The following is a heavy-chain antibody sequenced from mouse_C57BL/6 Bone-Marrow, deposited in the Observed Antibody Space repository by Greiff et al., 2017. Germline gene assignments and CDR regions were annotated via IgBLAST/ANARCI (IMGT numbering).Heavy chain of an antibody. CDR1: GYTFTSYW. J-gene: IGHJ1*03. CDR2: IYPGSGST. V-gene: IGHV1-55*01. CDR3: ARPYYSNYCYFDV. D-gene: IGHD2-5*01. Sequence: QVQLPQPGAELVKPGASVKMSCKASGYTFTSYWLTWVKQRPGQGLEWIGDIYPGSGSTNSNEKFKSKATLTVDTSSSTASMQLSSRTSEDSAVYDCARPYYSNYCYFDVWGTGTTVTVSS.